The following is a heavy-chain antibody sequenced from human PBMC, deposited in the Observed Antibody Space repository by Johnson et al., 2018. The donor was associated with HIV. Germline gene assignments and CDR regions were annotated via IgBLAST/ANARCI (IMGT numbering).Heavy chain of an antibody. V-gene: IGHV3-11*04. D-gene: IGHD3-10*01. J-gene: IGHJ3*02. Sequence: AAGGVTVSSNYMTWVRQAPGKGLEWVSYISSSGSTIYYADSVKGRFTISRDNAKNSLYLQMNSLRAEDTAVYYCARGYYYGSGSYYNSGAFDIWGQGTMVTVSS. CDR1: GVTVSSNY. CDR2: ISSSGSTI. CDR3: ARGYYYGSGSYYNSGAFDI.